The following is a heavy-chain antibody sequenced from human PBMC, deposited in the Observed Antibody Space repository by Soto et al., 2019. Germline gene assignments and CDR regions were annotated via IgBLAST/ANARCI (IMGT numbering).Heavy chain of an antibody. D-gene: IGHD1-26*01. CDR3: ARPTRMWELAYYFDY. V-gene: IGHV4-34*01. J-gene: IGHJ4*02. Sequence: QGQLQQWGAGLLKPSETLSLTCAAYGGSSSGYNWAWIPQPPGRGRGWIGEINHSGSTNYNPSLKSRVTISVDTSKNQFSLKLSSVTAADTAVYYCARPTRMWELAYYFDYWGQGTLVTVSS. CDR2: INHSGST. CDR1: GGSSSGYN.